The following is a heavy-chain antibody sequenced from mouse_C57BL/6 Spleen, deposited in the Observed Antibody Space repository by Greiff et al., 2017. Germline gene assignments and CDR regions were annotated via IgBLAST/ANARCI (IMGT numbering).Heavy chain of an antibody. V-gene: IGHV1-64*01. CDR1: GYTFTSYW. CDR3: ARGGDYSFAY. D-gene: IGHD1-1*01. Sequence: QVQLQQPGAELVKPGASVKLSCKASGYTFTSYWMHWVKQRPGQGLEWIGMIHPNSGSTNYNVKFKSKATLTVDKSSITAYMQLSSLTSEDSAVYYCARGGDYSFAYWGQGTLVTVSA. CDR2: IHPNSGST. J-gene: IGHJ3*01.